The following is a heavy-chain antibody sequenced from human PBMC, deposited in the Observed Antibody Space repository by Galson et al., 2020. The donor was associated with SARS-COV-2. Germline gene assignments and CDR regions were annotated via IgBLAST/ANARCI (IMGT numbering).Heavy chain of an antibody. CDR2: ISSSSSYI. V-gene: IGHV3-21*01. Sequence: NSGGSLRLSCVASGFAFNTYTMNWVRQAPGKGLEWVSSISSSSSYIFYADSVRGRFTISRDNAKNSLYLHMNGLRAEDTAVYYCARDTVPGVPAPGCFDYWGQGILVTVSS. D-gene: IGHD2-2*01. CDR1: GFAFNTYT. J-gene: IGHJ4*02. CDR3: ARDTVPGVPAPGCFDY.